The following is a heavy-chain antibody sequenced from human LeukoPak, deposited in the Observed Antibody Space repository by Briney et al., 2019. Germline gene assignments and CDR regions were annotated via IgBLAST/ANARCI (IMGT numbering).Heavy chain of an antibody. V-gene: IGHV4-39*01. CDR3: ARIGKEDYYYYYGMDV. J-gene: IGHJ6*02. Sequence: YPSETLSLTCTVSGGSISSSSYYWGWLRQPPGKGLEWIGSIYYSGSTYYNPSLKSRVTISVDTSKNQFSLKLSSVTAADTAVYYCARIGKEDYYYYYGMDVWGQGTTVTVSS. CDR2: IYYSGST. CDR1: GGSISSSSYY.